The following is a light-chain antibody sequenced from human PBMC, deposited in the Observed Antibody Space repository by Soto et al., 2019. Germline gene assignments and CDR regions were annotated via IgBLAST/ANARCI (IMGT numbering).Light chain of an antibody. Sequence: ETVLTQSPATLSVSPGERATFSCKASQSVTTNLAWYQQKPGQVPRLLIYGAFTRATGIPAGFSGSGSGTEFTLSISSLQSEDFAIYHCQQYHSWPHTFGQGTKLEIK. V-gene: IGKV3-15*01. CDR3: QQYHSWPHT. CDR1: QSVTTN. CDR2: GAF. J-gene: IGKJ2*01.